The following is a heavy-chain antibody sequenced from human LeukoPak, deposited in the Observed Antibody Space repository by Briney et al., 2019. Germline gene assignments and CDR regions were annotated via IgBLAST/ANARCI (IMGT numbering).Heavy chain of an antibody. CDR2: IRYDGSNK. J-gene: IGHJ4*02. CDR1: GLTFSSYG. CDR3: AREDIVATMTFDY. Sequence: PGGSLRLSCAASGLTFSSYGMHWVRQAPGKGLEWVAFIRYDGSNKYYADSVKGRFTISRDNSKNSLYLQMNSLRAEDTAVYYCAREDIVATMTFDYWGQGTLVTVSS. V-gene: IGHV3-30*02. D-gene: IGHD5-12*01.